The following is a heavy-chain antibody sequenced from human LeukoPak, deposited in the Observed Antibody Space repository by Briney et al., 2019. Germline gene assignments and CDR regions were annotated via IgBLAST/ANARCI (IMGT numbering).Heavy chain of an antibody. Sequence: PGGSLRLSCEVSGFTFSTYGMSWVRQAPGKGLEWVSAITGSGGRTYYADSVKGRFTISRDNSKNTLYLQMNSLRAEDTAVYYCAKSRGKYYDILTPFDYWGQGTLVTVSS. J-gene: IGHJ4*02. D-gene: IGHD3-9*01. CDR2: ITGSGGRT. CDR3: AKSRGKYYDILTPFDY. CDR1: GFTFSTYG. V-gene: IGHV3-23*01.